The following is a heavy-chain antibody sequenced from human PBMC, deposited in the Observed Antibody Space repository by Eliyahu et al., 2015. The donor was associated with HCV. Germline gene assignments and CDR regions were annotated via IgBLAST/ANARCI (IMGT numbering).Heavy chain of an antibody. Sequence: QVTLKESGPVLVKPTETLTLTCTVSGFSLSNTNMGVSWIRQPPGRALEWLAHIFSIDKKSYSTSLHSRLTISKDTSKSQVVLTMTNMDPVDTATYYCARVNLQFLLGIDYWGQGTLVTVSS. D-gene: IGHD5-24*01. V-gene: IGHV2-26*01. CDR3: ARVNLQFLLGIDY. CDR1: GFSLSNTNMG. J-gene: IGHJ4*02. CDR2: IFSIDKK.